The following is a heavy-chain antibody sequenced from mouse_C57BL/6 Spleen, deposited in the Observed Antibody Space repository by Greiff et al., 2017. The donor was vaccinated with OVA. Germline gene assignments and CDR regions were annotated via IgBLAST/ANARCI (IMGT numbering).Heavy chain of an antibody. V-gene: IGHV1-42*01. D-gene: IGHD2-2*01. CDR3: ARGVTIDY. J-gene: IGHJ2*01. CDR2: INPSTGGT. CDR1: GYSFTGYY. Sequence: EVKLQQSGPELVKPGASVKISCKASGYSFTGYYMNWVKQSPEKSLEWIGEINPSTGGTTYNQKFKAKATLTVDKSSSTAYMQLKSLTSEDSAVYYCARGVTIDYWGQGTTLTVSS.